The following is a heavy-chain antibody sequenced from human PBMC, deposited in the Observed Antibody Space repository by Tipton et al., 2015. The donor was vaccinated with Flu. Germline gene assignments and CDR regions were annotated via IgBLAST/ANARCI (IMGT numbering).Heavy chain of an antibody. CDR2: AHYSGST. Sequence: LRLSCTISGGSISNYYWSWIRQSPERGLEWIGFAHYSGSTNNNPSLKSRVTLSLDTSKQQFSLNLKSVTAADTAVYYCARHVWDLQLESWGQGALVIVSS. J-gene: IGHJ4*02. V-gene: IGHV4-59*08. CDR3: ARHVWDLQLES. D-gene: IGHD1-26*01. CDR1: GGSISNYY.